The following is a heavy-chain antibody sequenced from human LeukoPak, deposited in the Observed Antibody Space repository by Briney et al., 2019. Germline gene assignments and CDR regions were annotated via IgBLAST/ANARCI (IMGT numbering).Heavy chain of an antibody. J-gene: IGHJ4*02. Sequence: PGGPLRLSCAASGFTFSSYAMHWVRQAPGKGLEWVAVISYDGSNKYYADSVKGRFTISRYNSKNTLYQQMNSLRAEDTAVYYCARDPRYYYGSGSYYRLDYWGQGTLVTVSS. CDR3: ARDPRYYYGSGSYYRLDY. CDR2: ISYDGSNK. D-gene: IGHD3-10*01. V-gene: IGHV3-30*04. CDR1: GFTFSSYA.